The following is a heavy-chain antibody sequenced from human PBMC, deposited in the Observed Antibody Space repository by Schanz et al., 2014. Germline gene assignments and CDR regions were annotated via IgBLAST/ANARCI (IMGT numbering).Heavy chain of an antibody. CDR1: GYTFSIYG. CDR2: ISAYSGDT. V-gene: IGHV1-18*01. D-gene: IGHD1-7*01. Sequence: QGQLVQSGAEVKKPGASVRVSCKASGYTFSIYGITWVRQAPGQGLEWLGWISAYSGDTNYAQKLQGRVTLTTDTSTRTAYMDLRSLRSDDTGVYFCARVGRELLLSGYYFDFWGQGTLVTVSS. CDR3: ARVGRELLLSGYYFDF. J-gene: IGHJ4*02.